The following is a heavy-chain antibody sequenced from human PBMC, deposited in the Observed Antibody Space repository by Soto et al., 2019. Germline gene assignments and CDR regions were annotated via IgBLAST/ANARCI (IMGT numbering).Heavy chain of an antibody. J-gene: IGHJ4*02. Sequence: QVQLQASGPGRVKPSQTLSLTCTVSGGSISSGDYYWIWIRQPTGKDLEWIGYFYYSGSPYYNQSLKSQVTIPVDTSKSQFSLKLSSVTAAETGVYYCASISYAYTFYDYWGQGPMVTVSS. V-gene: IGHV4-30-4*08. CDR3: ASISYAYTFYDY. CDR1: GGSISSGDYY. D-gene: IGHD5-18*01. CDR2: FYYSGSP.